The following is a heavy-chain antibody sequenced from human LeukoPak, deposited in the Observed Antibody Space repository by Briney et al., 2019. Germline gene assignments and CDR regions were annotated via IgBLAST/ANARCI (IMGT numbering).Heavy chain of an antibody. Sequence: PSETLSLTCTVSGGSISSYYWSWIRQPAGKGLEWIGRIYTSGSTNYNPYLKSRVTMSVDTSKNQFSLKLSSVTAADTAVYYCASDRSTYYYDSRGWPTLDGFDIWGQGTMVTVSS. CDR2: IYTSGST. D-gene: IGHD3-22*01. CDR3: ASDRSTYYYDSRGWPTLDGFDI. V-gene: IGHV4-4*07. CDR1: GGSISSYY. J-gene: IGHJ3*02.